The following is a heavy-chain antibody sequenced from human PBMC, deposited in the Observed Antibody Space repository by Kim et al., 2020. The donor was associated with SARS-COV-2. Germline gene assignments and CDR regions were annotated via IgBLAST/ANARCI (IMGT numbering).Heavy chain of an antibody. D-gene: IGHD3-22*01. CDR2: IKQDGSEK. Sequence: GGSLRLSCAASGFTFSSYWMSWVRQAPGKGLEWVANIKQDGSEKYYVDSVKGRFTISRDNAKNSLYLQMNSLRAEDTAVYYCARDTPDGHYYDLDYYYGMDVWGQGTTVTVSS. V-gene: IGHV3-7*01. J-gene: IGHJ6*02. CDR3: ARDTPDGHYYDLDYYYGMDV. CDR1: GFTFSSYW.